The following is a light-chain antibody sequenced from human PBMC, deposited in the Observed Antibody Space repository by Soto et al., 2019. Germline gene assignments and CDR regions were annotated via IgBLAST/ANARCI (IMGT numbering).Light chain of an antibody. V-gene: IGKV3-20*01. J-gene: IGKJ1*01. CDR3: QQSGSPPGT. CDR2: GAS. Sequence: TVLTQSAGNLCFSSSANARHSYRSSQSVSSSYLAWYQQKPGQAPRLLIYGASSRATGIPDRFSVSGSGTDFTFTSSRREPADLAVYYCQQSGSPPGTFGEGTKVDIK. CDR1: QSVSSSY.